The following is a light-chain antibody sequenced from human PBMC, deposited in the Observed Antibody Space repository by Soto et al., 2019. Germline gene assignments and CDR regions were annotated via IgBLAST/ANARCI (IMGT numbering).Light chain of an antibody. CDR2: DTS. CDR1: QSVSIH. V-gene: IGKV3-11*01. J-gene: IGKJ3*01. CDR3: QQRGNWPPGFT. Sequence: EIVLTQSPATLSLSPGERATLSCRASQSVSIHLAWYQQKGGQAPRLLIYDTSNRATGIPARFSGSGSGTDFTFTISSLETEDSAVYYCQQRGNWPPGFTFGPGTKVDIK.